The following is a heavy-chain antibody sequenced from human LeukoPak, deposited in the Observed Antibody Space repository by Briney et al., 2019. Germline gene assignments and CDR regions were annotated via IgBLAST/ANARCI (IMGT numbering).Heavy chain of an antibody. CDR2: ISWNSGSI. J-gene: IGHJ6*02. D-gene: IGHD1-26*01. Sequence: GRSLRLSCAASGFTFDDYAMHWVRQAPGKGLEWVSGISWNSGSIGYADSVKGRFTISRDNAKNSLYLQMNSLRAEDTALYYCAKGGRDYYGLDVWGQGTTVTVSS. V-gene: IGHV3-9*01. CDR1: GFTFDDYA. CDR3: AKGGRDYYGLDV.